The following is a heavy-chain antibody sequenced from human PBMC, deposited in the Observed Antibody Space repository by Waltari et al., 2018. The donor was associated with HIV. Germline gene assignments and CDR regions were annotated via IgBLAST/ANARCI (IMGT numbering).Heavy chain of an antibody. CDR2: IYSAGNT. Sequence: QVQLQGSGPGLVKPPGTLVLVCRVSVGPIKNPAYYWAWNRQPPGKGFEWIGTIYSAGNTYYKPSYNSSLQSRITISADTSKNHFSLRLASVTAADTAVYFCSRLILGTTSRYFAAWGRGTLVTVSS. D-gene: IGHD1-26*01. J-gene: IGHJ2*01. CDR1: VGPIKNPAYY. V-gene: IGHV4-39*02. CDR3: SRLILGTTSRYFAA.